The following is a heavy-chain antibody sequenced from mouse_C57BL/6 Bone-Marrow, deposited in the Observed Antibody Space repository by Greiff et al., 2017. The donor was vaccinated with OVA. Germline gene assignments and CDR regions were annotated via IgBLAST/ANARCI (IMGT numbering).Heavy chain of an antibody. J-gene: IGHJ2*01. CDR2: IYPRSGNT. CDR1: GYTFTSYG. V-gene: IGHV1-81*01. CDR3: VRNYGSGYYFDY. Sequence: QVQLQQSGAELARPGASVKLSCKASGYTFTSYGISWVKQRTGQGLEWIGEIYPRSGNTYYNEKFKGKATLTADKSSSTAYMELRSLTSEDSAVYFCVRNYGSGYYFDYWGQGTTLTVSS. D-gene: IGHD1-1*01.